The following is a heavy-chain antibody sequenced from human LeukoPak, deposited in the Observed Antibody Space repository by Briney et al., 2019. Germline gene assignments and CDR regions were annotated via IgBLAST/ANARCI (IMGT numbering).Heavy chain of an antibody. CDR1: GFSVTTYA. D-gene: IGHD3-10*01. CDR2: ISDRGDST. CDR3: ARGHYYGMDV. V-gene: IGHV3-23*01. Sequence: GGSLRLSCAASGFSVTTYAMGWVRQAPGKGLEWVSVISDRGDSTHYADSVKGRFTISRDNAKNSLYLQMNSLRAEDTAVYYCARGHYYGMDVWGKGTTVTISS. J-gene: IGHJ6*04.